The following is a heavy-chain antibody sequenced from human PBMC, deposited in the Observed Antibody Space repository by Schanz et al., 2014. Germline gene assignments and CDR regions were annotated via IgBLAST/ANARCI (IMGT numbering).Heavy chain of an antibody. D-gene: IGHD3-10*01. CDR2: ISSGGITT. CDR1: GFIFSDYY. J-gene: IGHJ5*02. CDR3: AKDGPGGSGSYSADGCIDV. Sequence: QVQVVQSGGGLVKPGGSLRLSCAASGFIFSDYYMAWIRQAPGKGPEYVSYISSGGITTYYTDSVKGRFTISRDNSKSTRYLQMNRLRPEDTAVYYCAKDGPGGSGSYSADGCIDVWGQGTPVTVSS. V-gene: IGHV3-11*01.